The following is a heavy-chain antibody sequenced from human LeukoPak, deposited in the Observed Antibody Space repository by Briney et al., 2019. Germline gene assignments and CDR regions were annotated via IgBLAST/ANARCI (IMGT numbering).Heavy chain of an antibody. V-gene: IGHV1-18*01. Sequence: VASVKVSCKASGYTFTSYGISWVRQAPGQGLEWMGWISAYNGNTNYAQKLQGRVTMTTDTSTSTAYMELRSLRSDDTAVYYCAREKVVVVPAAIPPGYNWFDPWGQGTLVTVSS. D-gene: IGHD2-2*02. CDR1: GYTFTSYG. J-gene: IGHJ5*02. CDR3: AREKVVVVPAAIPPGYNWFDP. CDR2: ISAYNGNT.